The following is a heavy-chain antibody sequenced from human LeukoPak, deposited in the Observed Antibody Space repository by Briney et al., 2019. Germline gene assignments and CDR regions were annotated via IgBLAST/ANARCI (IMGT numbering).Heavy chain of an antibody. CDR1: GASMINYC. V-gene: IGHV4-59*01. CDR3: ARWSDSQRAFDN. D-gene: IGHD4-23*01. J-gene: IGHJ4*02. Sequence: SETLSLTCRVSGASMINYCWNWLRRPPGRGLEWIGYICHNGATNSYPSLKSRVTKSIDTSKNQFSLRLASVTASDTAVYFCARWSDSQRAFDNWGQGTQVTVSS. CDR2: ICHNGAT.